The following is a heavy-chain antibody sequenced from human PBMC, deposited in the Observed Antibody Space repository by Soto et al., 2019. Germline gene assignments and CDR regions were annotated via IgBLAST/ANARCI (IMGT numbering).Heavy chain of an antibody. CDR2: ISYDGSNK. Sequence: QVQLVESGGGVVQPGRSLRLSCAASGFTFSSYAMYWVGQAPGKGLEWVAVISYDGSNKYYADSVKGRFTISRDNSKNTLYLQMNSLRAEDTAVYYCARAGCDGGSCYTLVGLRYGMDVWGQGTTVTVSS. D-gene: IGHD2-15*01. CDR3: ARAGCDGGSCYTLVGLRYGMDV. CDR1: GFTFSSYA. J-gene: IGHJ6*02. V-gene: IGHV3-30-3*01.